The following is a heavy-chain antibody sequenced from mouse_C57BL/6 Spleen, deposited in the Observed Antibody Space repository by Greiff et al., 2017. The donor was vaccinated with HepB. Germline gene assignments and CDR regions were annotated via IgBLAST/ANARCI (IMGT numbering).Heavy chain of an antibody. V-gene: IGHV1-80*01. J-gene: IGHJ2*01. CDR1: GYAFSSYW. Sequence: VQLVESGAELVKPGASVKISCKASGYAFSSYWMNWVKQRPGKGLEWIGQIYPGDGDTNYNGKFKGKATLTADKSSSTAYMQLSSLTSEDSAVYFCARFHDYVPYFDYWGQGTTLTVSS. CDR2: IYPGDGDT. CDR3: ARFHDYVPYFDY. D-gene: IGHD2-4*01.